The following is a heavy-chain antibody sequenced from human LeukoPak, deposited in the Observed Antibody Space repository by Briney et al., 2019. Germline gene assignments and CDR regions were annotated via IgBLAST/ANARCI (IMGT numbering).Heavy chain of an antibody. CDR3: ARGLDSSGFVGFDY. CDR2: IIPILGIA. CDR1: GGTFSSYA. D-gene: IGHD6-19*01. Sequence: SVKVSCKASGGTFSSYAISWVRQAPEQGLEWMGRIIPILGIANYAQKFQGRVTITADKSTSTTYMELSSLRSEDTAVYYCARGLDSSGFVGFDYWGQGTLVTVSS. V-gene: IGHV1-69*04. J-gene: IGHJ4*02.